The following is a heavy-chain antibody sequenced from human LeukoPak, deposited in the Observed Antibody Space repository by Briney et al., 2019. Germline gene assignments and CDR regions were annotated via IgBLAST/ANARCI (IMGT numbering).Heavy chain of an antibody. V-gene: IGHV1-46*01. D-gene: IGHD4-17*01. CDR1: GYTFTSYY. CDR3: ARAPNYGDYNPDYYYYYYMDV. CDR2: INPSGGST. J-gene: IGHJ6*03. Sequence: GASVKVFCKASGYTFTSYYMHWVRQAPGQGLEWMGIINPSGGSTSYAQKFQGRVTMTTDTSTSTAYMELRSLRSDDTAVYYCARAPNYGDYNPDYYYYYYMDVWGKGTTVTISS.